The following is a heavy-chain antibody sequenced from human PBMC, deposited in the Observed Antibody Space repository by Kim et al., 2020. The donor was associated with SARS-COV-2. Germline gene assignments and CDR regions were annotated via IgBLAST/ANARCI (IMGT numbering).Heavy chain of an antibody. Sequence: GGSLRLSCAASGFTFSSYSMNWVRQAPGKGLEWVSYISSSSSTIYYADSVKGRFTISRDNAKNSLYLQMNSLRDEDTAVYYCASADPGGSSWTRAVRYYYYYGMDVWGQGTTVTVSS. D-gene: IGHD6-13*01. J-gene: IGHJ6*02. V-gene: IGHV3-48*02. CDR2: ISSSSSTI. CDR1: GFTFSSYS. CDR3: ASADPGGSSWTRAVRYYYYYGMDV.